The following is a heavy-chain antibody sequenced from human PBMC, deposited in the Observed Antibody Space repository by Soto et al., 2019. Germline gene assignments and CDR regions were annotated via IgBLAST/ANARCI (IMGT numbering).Heavy chain of an antibody. D-gene: IGHD3-22*01. CDR2: IYYSGST. V-gene: IGHV4-30-4*08. J-gene: IGHJ4*02. Sequence: TSETLSLTCTVSGGSLSNYYWSWIRQPPGKGLEWIGYIYYSGSTYYNPSLKSRVTISVDTSKNQFSLKLSSVTAADTAVYYCARGSYYYDSSSYYHYWGQGTLVTVS. CDR1: GGSLSNYY. CDR3: ARGSYYYDSSSYYHY.